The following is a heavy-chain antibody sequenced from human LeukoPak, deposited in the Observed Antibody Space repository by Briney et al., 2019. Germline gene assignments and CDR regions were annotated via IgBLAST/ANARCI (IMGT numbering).Heavy chain of an antibody. CDR1: GFTFRSYA. V-gene: IGHV3-23*01. CDR3: AKDSIVVVPGAKWEPMFDY. CDR2: ISGSGGST. Sequence: GGSLRLSCAASGFTFRSYAMSWVRQAPGKGLEWVSAISGSGGSTYYADSVKGRFTISRDNSKNTLFLQMNSLRADDTAVYYCAKDSIVVVPGAKWEPMFDYWGQGTLVTVSS. J-gene: IGHJ4*02. D-gene: IGHD2-2*01.